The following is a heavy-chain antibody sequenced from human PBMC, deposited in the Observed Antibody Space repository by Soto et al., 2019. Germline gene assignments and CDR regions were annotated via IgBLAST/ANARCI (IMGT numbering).Heavy chain of an antibody. D-gene: IGHD3-10*01. Sequence: PGGSLRLSCAASGFTFSTYSMNWVRQAPGKGLEWVGRIKSKTDGGTTDYAAPVKGRFTISRDDSKNTLYLQMNSLKTEDTAVYYCTTDSITMVRGVPEAHYYYGMDVWGQGTTVTVSS. CDR2: IKSKTDGGTT. V-gene: IGHV3-15*01. CDR3: TTDSITMVRGVPEAHYYYGMDV. CDR1: GFTFSTYS. J-gene: IGHJ6*02.